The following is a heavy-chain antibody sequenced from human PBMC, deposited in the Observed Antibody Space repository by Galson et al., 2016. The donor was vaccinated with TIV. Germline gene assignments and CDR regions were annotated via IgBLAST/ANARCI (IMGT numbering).Heavy chain of an antibody. D-gene: IGHD3-22*01. CDR2: IYYSGRT. CDR1: GGSMSSYY. Sequence: ETLSLTCTVSGGSMSSYYWSWIRQPPGKGLAWIGYIYYSGRTTYNPCLKSRVTISVDTSKNQFSMKLTSVPAADTAVYYCARSATTHFSDTSGYYHGDACDIWGQGTMVTVSS. V-gene: IGHV4-59*01. CDR3: ARSATTHFSDTSGYYHGDACDI. J-gene: IGHJ3*02.